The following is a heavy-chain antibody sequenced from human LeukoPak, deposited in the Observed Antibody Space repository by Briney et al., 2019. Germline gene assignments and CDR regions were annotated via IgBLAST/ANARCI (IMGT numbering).Heavy chain of an antibody. J-gene: IGHJ6*02. D-gene: IGHD1-14*01. CDR1: GFTFSSYA. V-gene: IGHV3-30*04. CDR3: ARSQSEHPYYYGKDV. Sequence: GGSLRLSCAASGFTFSSYAMHWVRQAPGKGLEWVAVISYDGSNKYYADSVKGRFTISRDNSKNTLYLQMNSLRAEDTAVYYCARSQSEHPYYYGKDVWGQGTTVTVSS. CDR2: ISYDGSNK.